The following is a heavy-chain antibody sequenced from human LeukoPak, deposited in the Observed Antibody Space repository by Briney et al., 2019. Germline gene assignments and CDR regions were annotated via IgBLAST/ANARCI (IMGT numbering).Heavy chain of an antibody. CDR2: INPNSGGT. Sequence: ASVKVSCKASGYTFTGYYMHWVRQAPGQGLEWMGWINPNSGGTNYAQEFQGRVTMTRDTSISTAYMELSRLRSDDTAVYYCARSGVIAAAGVTGNWFDPWGQGTLVTVSS. CDR3: ARSGVIAAAGVTGNWFDP. CDR1: GYTFTGYY. D-gene: IGHD6-13*01. J-gene: IGHJ5*02. V-gene: IGHV1-2*02.